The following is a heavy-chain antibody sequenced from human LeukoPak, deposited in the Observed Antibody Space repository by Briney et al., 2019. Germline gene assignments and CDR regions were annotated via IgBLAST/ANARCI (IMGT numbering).Heavy chain of an antibody. V-gene: IGHV3-11*01. CDR2: FIYNGCAI. CDR1: GFALSDFY. Sequence: GGSLRLSCAASGFALSDFYMSWIRQAPGKGLEWVSYFIYNGCAIYSADSLKGAFTISRDNAKNSLYLQMNSLRAEDTAVYYXARGHLEWGAWGQGTLVTVS. D-gene: IGHD3-16*01. J-gene: IGHJ5*02. CDR3: ARGHLEWGA.